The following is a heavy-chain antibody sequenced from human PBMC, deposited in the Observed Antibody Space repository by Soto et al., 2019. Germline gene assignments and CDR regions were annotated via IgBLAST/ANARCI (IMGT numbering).Heavy chain of an antibody. CDR1: GYTFTSYG. J-gene: IGHJ5*02. CDR3: ASRYCSGGSCYLDP. V-gene: IGHV1-18*01. D-gene: IGHD2-15*01. CDR2: ISAYNGNT. Sequence: ASVKVSCKASGYTFTSYGISWVRQAPGQGLEWMGWISAYNGNTNYAQKLQGRVTMTTDTSTNTAYMELRSLRSDDTAVYYCASRYCSGGSCYLDPWGQGTLVTVSS.